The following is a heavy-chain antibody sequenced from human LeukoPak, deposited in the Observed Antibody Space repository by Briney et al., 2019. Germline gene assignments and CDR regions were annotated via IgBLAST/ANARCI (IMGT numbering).Heavy chain of an antibody. D-gene: IGHD2-21*02. CDR2: INHSGST. CDR3: AREPQGDLPWFDP. J-gene: IGHJ5*02. Sequence: SETLSLTCAVCGGSFSGYYWSWIRQPPGKGLEWIGEINHSGSTNYNPSLKSRVTISVDTSKNQFSLKLSSVTAADTAVYYCAREPQGDLPWFDPWGQGTLVTVSS. V-gene: IGHV4-34*01. CDR1: GGSFSGYY.